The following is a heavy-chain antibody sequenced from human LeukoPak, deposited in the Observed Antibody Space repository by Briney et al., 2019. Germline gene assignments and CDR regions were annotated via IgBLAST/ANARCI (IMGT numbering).Heavy chain of an antibody. CDR2: IGSSGSTI. Sequence: GGSLSLSCAASGFTFSSYEMNWVRQAPGKGLEWVSYIGSSGSTIYYADSVKGRFTISRDNAKNSLYLQMNSLRAEDTAVYYCARDKVGYCSSTSCQGYYYYGMDVWGQGTTVTVSS. J-gene: IGHJ6*02. CDR3: ARDKVGYCSSTSCQGYYYYGMDV. V-gene: IGHV3-48*03. D-gene: IGHD2-2*01. CDR1: GFTFSSYE.